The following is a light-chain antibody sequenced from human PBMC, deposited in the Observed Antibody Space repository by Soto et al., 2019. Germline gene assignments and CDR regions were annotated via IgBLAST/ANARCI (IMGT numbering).Light chain of an antibody. V-gene: IGKV3-20*01. CDR3: QQYGGSPLYT. CDR2: GAS. Sequence: EIVLTQSPGTLSLSPGERGTLSCRASQSVSNNYLAWYQRKPGQAPRLLIYGASSRATGIPDRFSGSGSGTDFTLTISRLEPEYFAVYYCQQYGGSPLYTFGQGTKLEIK. J-gene: IGKJ2*01. CDR1: QSVSNNY.